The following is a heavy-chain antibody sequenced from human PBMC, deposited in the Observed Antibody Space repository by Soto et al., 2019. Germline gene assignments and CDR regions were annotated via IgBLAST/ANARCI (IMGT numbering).Heavy chain of an antibody. V-gene: IGHV1-69*13. Sequence: SVTVSCQASGGTISSYAISWVRQAPGQGLEWMGGIIPIFGTANYAQKFQGRVTITADESTSTAYMELSSLRSEDTAVYYCARDTYCGGDCYSNLYYYYCMDVWGQGTTVTVSS. CDR2: IIPIFGTA. J-gene: IGHJ6*02. D-gene: IGHD2-21*02. CDR3: ARDTYCGGDCYSNLYYYYCMDV. CDR1: GGTISSYA.